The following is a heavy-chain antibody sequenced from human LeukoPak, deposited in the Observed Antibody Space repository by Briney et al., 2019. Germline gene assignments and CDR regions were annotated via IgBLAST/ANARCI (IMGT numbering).Heavy chain of an antibody. CDR3: AREEYCTNGVCFPDY. Sequence: SVKVSCKASGYTFTSYGISWVRQAPGQGLEWMGGIIPIFGTANYAQKFQGRVTITADESTSTAYMELSSLGSEDTAVYYCAREEYCTNGVCFPDYWGQGTLVTASS. CDR2: IIPIFGTA. J-gene: IGHJ4*02. D-gene: IGHD2-8*01. CDR1: GYTFTSYG. V-gene: IGHV1-69*13.